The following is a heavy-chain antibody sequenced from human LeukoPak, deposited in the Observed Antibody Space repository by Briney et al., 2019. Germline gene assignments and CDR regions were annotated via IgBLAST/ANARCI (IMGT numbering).Heavy chain of an antibody. CDR1: GGSFSGYY. CDR2: INHSGST. V-gene: IGHV4-34*01. CDR3: ARSTPYYFDY. Sequence: SETLSLTCAVYGGSFSGYYWSWIRQPPGKGLEWIGEINHSGSTNYNPSLKSRVTTSVDTSKNQFSLKLGSVTAADTAVYYCARSTPYYFDYWGQGTLVTVSS. J-gene: IGHJ4*02.